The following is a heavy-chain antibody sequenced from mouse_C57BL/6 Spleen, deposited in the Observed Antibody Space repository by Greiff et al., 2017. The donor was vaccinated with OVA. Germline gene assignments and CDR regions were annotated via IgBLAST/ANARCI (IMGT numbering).Heavy chain of an antibody. D-gene: IGHD1-1*01. Sequence: VQLQQSGPELVKPGASVKISCKASGYSFTGYYMNWVKQSPEKSLEWIGEINPSTGGTTYNQKFKAKATLTVDKSSSTAYMQLKSLTSEDSAVYYCATTVVAMDAMDYWGQGTSVTVSS. V-gene: IGHV1-42*01. CDR2: INPSTGGT. J-gene: IGHJ4*01. CDR1: GYSFTGYY. CDR3: ATTVVAMDAMDY.